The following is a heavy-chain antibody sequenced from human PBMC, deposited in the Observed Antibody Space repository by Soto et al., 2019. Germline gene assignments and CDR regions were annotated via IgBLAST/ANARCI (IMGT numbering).Heavy chain of an antibody. D-gene: IGHD2-15*01. Sequence: SVNVSCKASVGTFSSYAISWVRQAPGQGLEWMGGIIPIFGTENYAQKFQGRVTITADESTSTAYMELSSLRSEDTAVYYCARDLVVVVAATPRSRGMDVWGQGTTVTVSS. J-gene: IGHJ6*02. CDR3: ARDLVVVVAATPRSRGMDV. V-gene: IGHV1-69*13. CDR1: VGTFSSYA. CDR2: IIPIFGTE.